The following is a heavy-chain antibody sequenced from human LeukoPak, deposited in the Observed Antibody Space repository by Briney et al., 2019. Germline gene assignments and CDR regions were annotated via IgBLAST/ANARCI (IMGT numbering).Heavy chain of an antibody. D-gene: IGHD6-19*01. J-gene: IGHJ4*02. Sequence: PGGSLRLSCAASGFTVSSSYMSWVRQAPGKGLERVSVIYSGGSTYYADSVKGRFTISRDNSKNTLYLQMNSLRAEDTAVYYCASHRRRIAVAGSDYWGQGTLVTVSS. CDR2: IYSGGST. CDR3: ASHRRRIAVAGSDY. V-gene: IGHV3-53*01. CDR1: GFTVSSSY.